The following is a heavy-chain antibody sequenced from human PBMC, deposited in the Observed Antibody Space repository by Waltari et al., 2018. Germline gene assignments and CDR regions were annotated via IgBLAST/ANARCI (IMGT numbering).Heavy chain of an antibody. CDR2: INHSGST. V-gene: IGHV4-34*01. D-gene: IGHD3-16*02. CDR1: GGSFSGYY. CDR3: ARGPGYDYVWGSYRYTRIDY. Sequence: QVQLQQWGAGLLKPSETLSLTCAVYGGSFSGYYWSWIRQPPGKGLEWIGEINHSGSTNYNPSLKSRVTISVDTSKNQFSLKLSSVTAADTAVYYCARGPGYDYVWGSYRYTRIDYWGQGTLVTVSS. J-gene: IGHJ4*02.